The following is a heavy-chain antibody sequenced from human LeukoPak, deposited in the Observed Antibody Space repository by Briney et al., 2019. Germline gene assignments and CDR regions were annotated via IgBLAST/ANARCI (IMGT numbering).Heavy chain of an antibody. D-gene: IGHD3-10*01. Sequence: GGSLRLSCAASGFTFSSYGMHWVRQAPGKGLEWVAVIWYDGSNKYYADSVKGRFTISRDNSKNTLYLQMNSLRAEDTAVYYCARDLTMVRTMLGYWGQGTLVTVSP. J-gene: IGHJ4*02. CDR3: ARDLTMVRTMLGY. CDR1: GFTFSSYG. CDR2: IWYDGSNK. V-gene: IGHV3-33*01.